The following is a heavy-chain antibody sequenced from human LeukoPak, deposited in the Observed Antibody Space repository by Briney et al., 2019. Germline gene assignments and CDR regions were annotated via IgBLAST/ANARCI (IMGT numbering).Heavy chain of an antibody. Sequence: ASVKVSCKASEFIFSAYYIHWVRQAPGQGLEWMGWINPSSGDTNYAQKFKGWVTMTRDKSIRTAYMELSRLRSDDTAVYYCAILGGTYYDGLDIWGQGTMVTVSS. CDR2: INPSSGDT. D-gene: IGHD1-26*01. CDR3: AILGGTYYDGLDI. CDR1: EFIFSAYY. J-gene: IGHJ3*02. V-gene: IGHV1-2*04.